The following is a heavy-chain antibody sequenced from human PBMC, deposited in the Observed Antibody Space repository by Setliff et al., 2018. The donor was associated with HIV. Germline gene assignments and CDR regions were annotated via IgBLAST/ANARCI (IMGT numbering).Heavy chain of an antibody. CDR2: NIPIFGTT. Sequence: SVKVSCKASGGTFSSYPISWVRQAPGQGLEWMGGNIPIFGTTHYAQKFQGRVTVTADESTSTAYMQLSSLRSDDTAVYYCARGRNYDSSGYGDYYYYMDVWGKGTTVTVS. J-gene: IGHJ6*03. CDR3: ARGRNYDSSGYGDYYYYMDV. V-gene: IGHV1-69*13. D-gene: IGHD3-22*01. CDR1: GGTFSSYP.